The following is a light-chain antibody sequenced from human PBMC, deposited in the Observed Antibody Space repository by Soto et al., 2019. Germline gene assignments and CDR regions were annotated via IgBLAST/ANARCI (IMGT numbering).Light chain of an antibody. J-gene: IGKJ1*01. Sequence: IVLTQSPGTLSLSPAERATLSCSASQSVSSSYLAWYQQKPGQAPRLLIYGASSRATGMPDRFSGSGSGTDLALTIRRLEPEEFAVYYCQQYGSSPWTFGQGTKV. CDR3: QQYGSSPWT. V-gene: IGKV3-20*01. CDR2: GAS. CDR1: QSVSSSY.